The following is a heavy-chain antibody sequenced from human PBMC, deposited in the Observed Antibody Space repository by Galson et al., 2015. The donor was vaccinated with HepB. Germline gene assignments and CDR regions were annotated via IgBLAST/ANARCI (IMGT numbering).Heavy chain of an antibody. Sequence: SVKVSCTASGGAFSNYEITWVRQAPGQGLEWVGGIIPMFGTADYAQKFQGRVTIIADESTRTSHMERSSLRSEDTAVYYCARRIYHDTSGPYWEDAFDILGQGTMVTGTS. J-gene: IGHJ3*02. V-gene: IGHV1-69*13. CDR1: GGAFSNYE. CDR2: IIPMFGTA. CDR3: ARRIYHDTSGPYWEDAFDI. D-gene: IGHD3-22*01.